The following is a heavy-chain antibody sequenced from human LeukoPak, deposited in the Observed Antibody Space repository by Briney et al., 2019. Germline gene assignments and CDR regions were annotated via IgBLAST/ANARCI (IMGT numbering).Heavy chain of an antibody. Sequence: ASVNVSCKASGYTFSTYAMHWVRQAPGQRLEWMGWINAGNGNTKYSQKFQGRVTITRDTSVSTAYMELSSLRSEDTALYYCARARGGYYSYGMDVRGQGTTVTVSS. V-gene: IGHV1-3*01. CDR3: ARARGGYYSYGMDV. CDR1: GYTFSTYA. J-gene: IGHJ6*02. CDR2: INAGNGNT.